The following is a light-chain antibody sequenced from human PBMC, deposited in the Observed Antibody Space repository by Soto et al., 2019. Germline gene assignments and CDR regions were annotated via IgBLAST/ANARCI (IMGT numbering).Light chain of an antibody. CDR2: WAS. J-gene: IGKJ2*01. CDR3: QQFYTTLGT. Sequence: DIVMTQSPDSLAVSLGERATINCKSSQSVLYSSNNKNYLAWYQQKPGQPPRKLISWASARESGVPDRFSGSGSGTDFTLTINSLQAGDVAVYYCQQFYTTLGTFGQGTKVEIK. V-gene: IGKV4-1*01. CDR1: QSVLYSSNNKNY.